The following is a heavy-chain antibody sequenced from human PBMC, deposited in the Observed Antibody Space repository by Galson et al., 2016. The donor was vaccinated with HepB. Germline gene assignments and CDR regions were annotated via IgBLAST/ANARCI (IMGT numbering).Heavy chain of an antibody. D-gene: IGHD6-6*01. CDR2: INNSGGRT. J-gene: IGHJ4*02. Sequence: SLRLSCAASEFTFTSYAMSWVRQAPGKGLEWVSSINNSGGRTHYADSVKGRFTISRDNSKNTLFLQMNSLRAEDTALHYCAKDRWTGQLLPHGFDYWGQGTLVTVSS. CDR1: EFTFTSYA. CDR3: AKDRWTGQLLPHGFDY. V-gene: IGHV3-23*01.